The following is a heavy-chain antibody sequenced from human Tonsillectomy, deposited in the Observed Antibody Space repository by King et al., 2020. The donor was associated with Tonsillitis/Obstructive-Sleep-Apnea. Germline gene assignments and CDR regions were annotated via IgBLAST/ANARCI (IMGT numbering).Heavy chain of an antibody. J-gene: IGHJ6*03. V-gene: IGHV3-9*01. CDR2: ISWNSGSI. D-gene: IGHD2-21*01. CDR3: AREKAYAEGSNFYMDV. CDR1: GFTFDDYA. Sequence: VQLVESGGGLVQPGRSLRLSCAASGFTFDDYAMYWVRQAPGKGLEWVSGISWNSGSIDYADSVKGRFTISRDNAKNSLYLQMNSLRAEDTALYYCAREKAYAEGSNFYMDVWGKGTTVPVAS.